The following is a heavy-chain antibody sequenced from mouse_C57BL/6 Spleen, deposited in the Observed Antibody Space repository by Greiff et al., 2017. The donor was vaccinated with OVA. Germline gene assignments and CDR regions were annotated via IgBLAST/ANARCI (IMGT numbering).Heavy chain of an antibody. V-gene: IGHV1-39*01. Sequence: VQLQQPGPELVKPGASVKLSCKASGYSFTDYYMNWVKQSPGQSLEWIGVINPNYGTTSYNQKFKGKATLTVDQSSSTAYMQLNSLTSEDSAVYYCAGNGNYSYFDYWGQGTTLTVSS. J-gene: IGHJ2*01. CDR1: GYSFTDYY. CDR3: AGNGNYSYFDY. D-gene: IGHD2-1*01. CDR2: INPNYGTT.